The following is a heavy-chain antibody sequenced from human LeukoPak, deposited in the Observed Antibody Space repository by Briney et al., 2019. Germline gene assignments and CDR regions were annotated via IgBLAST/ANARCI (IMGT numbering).Heavy chain of an antibody. CDR3: TRNSGWYGLS. J-gene: IGHJ1*01. Sequence: PGGSLRLSCEASGFIFNNYAMSWVRQAPGKGLEWVSIISSSGGSTYYADSVKGRFTISRDNSNNTLFLHLNSLRGEDTAVYYCTRNSGWYGLSWGQGTLVTVSS. D-gene: IGHD6-19*01. V-gene: IGHV3-23*01. CDR2: ISSSGGST. CDR1: GFIFNNYA.